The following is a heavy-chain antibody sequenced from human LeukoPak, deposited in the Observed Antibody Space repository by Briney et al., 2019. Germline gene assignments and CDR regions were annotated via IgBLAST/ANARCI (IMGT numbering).Heavy chain of an antibody. V-gene: IGHV3-9*01. CDR1: GITFDDYG. CDR3: ATGYSSGWYFYFQH. J-gene: IGHJ1*01. D-gene: IGHD6-19*01. Sequence: GGSLRLSCAASGITFDDYGMHWVRQAPGKCLEWVSGISWNSGVIGYADSLKGRFTISRDNAKNSLSLRMNSLSAEDTAVYYCATGYSSGWYFYFQHWGQGSLVSVSS. CDR2: ISWNSGVI.